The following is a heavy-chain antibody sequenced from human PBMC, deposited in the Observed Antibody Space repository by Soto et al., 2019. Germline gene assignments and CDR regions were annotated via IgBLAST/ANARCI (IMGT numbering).Heavy chain of an antibody. Sequence: XSVKVSCTASGYTFTSYYMNLVRQAPGQGLKCMGIINPSGGSTSYAQKFQGRVTMTRDTSTSTVYMELSSLRSEDTAVYYCERYGSGKHFDDWGQGTLVTVSS. CDR1: GYTFTSYY. J-gene: IGHJ4*02. D-gene: IGHD3-10*01. V-gene: IGHV1-46*01. CDR3: ERYGSGKHFDD. CDR2: INPSGGST.